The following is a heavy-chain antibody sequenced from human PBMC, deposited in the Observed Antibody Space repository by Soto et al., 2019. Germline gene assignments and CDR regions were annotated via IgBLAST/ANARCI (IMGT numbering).Heavy chain of an antibody. J-gene: IGHJ4*02. CDR3: ARLGDGYNYGTLTGFAH. D-gene: IGHD5-12*01. V-gene: IGHV4-59*08. CDR2: IYYSGST. Sequence: PSETLSLSCTVSGGSISSYYWSWIRQPPGKGLEWIGYIYYSGSTNYNPSLESRLTIAVDTSKNQVSLKLRSVTAADAAVYFCARLGDGYNYGTLTGFAHWGQGTLVTVSS. CDR1: GGSISSYY.